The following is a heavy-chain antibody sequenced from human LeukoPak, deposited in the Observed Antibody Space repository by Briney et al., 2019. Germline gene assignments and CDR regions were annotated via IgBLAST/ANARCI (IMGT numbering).Heavy chain of an antibody. CDR3: ARPNRHHYDILTGYYFAAGVDY. Sequence: PGGSLRLSCAASGFTFSSYSMNWVRQAPGKGLEWVSSISSSSSYIYYADSVKGRFTISRDNAKNSLYLQMNSLRAEDTAVYYCARPNRHHYDILTGYYFAAGVDYWGQGTLVTVSS. J-gene: IGHJ4*01. V-gene: IGHV3-21*01. CDR2: ISSSSSYI. CDR1: GFTFSSYS. D-gene: IGHD3-9*01.